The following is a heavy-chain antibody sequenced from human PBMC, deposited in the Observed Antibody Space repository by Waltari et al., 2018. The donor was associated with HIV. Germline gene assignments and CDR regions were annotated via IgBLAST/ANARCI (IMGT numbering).Heavy chain of an antibody. CDR2: MYYSGST. CDR1: GGSISNYY. Sequence: QVQLQESGPGLVKPSETLSLTCTVSGGSISNYYWSWIRPPPGKGLEWSGYMYYSGSTNYNPSLKSRVTISVDTSKNQFSLKLSSVTAADTAVYYCARGIYGDISGDMDVWGQGTTVTVSS. V-gene: IGHV4-59*01. CDR3: ARGIYGDISGDMDV. D-gene: IGHD3-3*01. J-gene: IGHJ6*02.